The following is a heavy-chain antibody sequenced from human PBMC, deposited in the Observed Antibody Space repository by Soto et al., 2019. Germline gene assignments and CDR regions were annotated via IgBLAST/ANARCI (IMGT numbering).Heavy chain of an antibody. CDR1: GGSISSGDYY. CDR3: ARGRYYYDSSGYRVPTPEIDY. Sequence: SETLSLTCTVSGGSISSGDYYWSWIRQPPGKGLEWIGYIYYSGSTYYNPSLKSRVTISVDTSKNQFSLKLSSVTAADTAVYYCARGRYYYDSSGYRVPTPEIDYWGQGTLVTVSS. CDR2: IYYSGST. V-gene: IGHV4-30-4*01. D-gene: IGHD3-22*01. J-gene: IGHJ4*02.